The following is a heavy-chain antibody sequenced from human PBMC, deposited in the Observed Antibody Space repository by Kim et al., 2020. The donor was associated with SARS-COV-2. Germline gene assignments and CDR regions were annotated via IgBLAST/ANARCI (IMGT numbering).Heavy chain of an antibody. CDR2: ISAYNGDT. V-gene: IGHV1-18*01. D-gene: IGHD3-3*01. CDR3: ARVWSGYFAPQYYYHMDV. Sequence: ASVKVSCKASGYTFSSYGISWVRQAPGQGLEWMAWISAYNGDTDYAQKFQGRVTMTTDTSTSTAYMELRSLRSDDTAVYYCARVWSGYFAPQYYYHMDVWGKGTTVTVPS. J-gene: IGHJ6*03. CDR1: GYTFSSYG.